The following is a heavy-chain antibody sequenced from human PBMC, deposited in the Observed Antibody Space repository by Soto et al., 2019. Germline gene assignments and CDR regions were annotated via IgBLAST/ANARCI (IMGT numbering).Heavy chain of an antibody. V-gene: IGHV1-8*01. CDR2: VNPNNGDT. Sequence: QVQLVQSGAELKKPGASVKVSCKASGYTFSNYDMNWVRQATGQGPEWIGWVNPNNGDTGYAQKFQGPVTLTTDISTTTAHMEMTSLRSEDTAIYYCAKVSRKGSAIDFDYWCQGTLITVSS. D-gene: IGHD3-10*01. CDR1: GYTFSNYD. J-gene: IGHJ4*02. CDR3: AKVSRKGSAIDFDY.